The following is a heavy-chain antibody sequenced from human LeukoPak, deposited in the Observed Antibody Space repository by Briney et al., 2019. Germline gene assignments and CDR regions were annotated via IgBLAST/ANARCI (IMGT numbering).Heavy chain of an antibody. Sequence: PSETLSLTCTVSGGSISSSSYYWGWIRQPPGKGLEWIGSIYYSGSTYYNPSLKSRVTISVDTSKNQFSLKLSSVTAADTAVYYCARAEGVVVTKYNWFDPWGQGTLVTVSS. CDR2: IYYSGST. V-gene: IGHV4-39*07. J-gene: IGHJ5*02. D-gene: IGHD3-22*01. CDR1: GGSISSSSYY. CDR3: ARAEGVVVTKYNWFDP.